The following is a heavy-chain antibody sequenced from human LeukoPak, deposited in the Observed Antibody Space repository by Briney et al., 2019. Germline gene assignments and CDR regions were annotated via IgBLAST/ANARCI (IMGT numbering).Heavy chain of an antibody. V-gene: IGHV1-8*01. CDR1: GYTFTSYF. D-gene: IGHD3-22*01. CDR3: AAARRDSSGYYYEVY. J-gene: IGHJ4*02. Sequence: ASVKVSCKASGYTFTSYFMNWVRQATGQGLEWMGWMNPNSGNTGYAQKFQGRVTMTRDMSTSTVYMELSSLRSEDTAVYYCAAARRDSSGYYYEVYWGQGTLVTVSS. CDR2: MNPNSGNT.